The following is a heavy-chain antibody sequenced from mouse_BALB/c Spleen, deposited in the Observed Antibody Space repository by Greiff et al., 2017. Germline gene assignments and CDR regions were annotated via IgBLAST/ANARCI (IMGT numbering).Heavy chain of an antibody. D-gene: IGHD2-14*01. J-gene: IGHJ3*01. CDR3: TREDYRYPFAY. V-gene: IGHV1-9*01. CDR1: GYTFSSYW. Sequence: VQLQQSGAELMKPGASVKISCKATGYTFSSYWIEWVKQRPGHGLEWIGEILPGSGSTNYNEKFKGKATFTADTSSNTAYMQLSSLTSEDSAVYYCTREDYRYPFAYWGQGTLVTVSA. CDR2: ILPGSGST.